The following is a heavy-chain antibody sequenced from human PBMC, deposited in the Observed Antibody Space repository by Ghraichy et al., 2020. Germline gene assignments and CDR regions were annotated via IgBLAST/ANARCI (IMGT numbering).Heavy chain of an antibody. Sequence: GESLNISCAPSGFTFSGYAMSWVRQAPGKGLEWVSAISGSGGTTYYADSVKGRFTISRDNSKNTLYLQMDSLRGEDTALYYCAKQSPSGYSSGWNWYFDFWGRGSLVTVSS. D-gene: IGHD6-19*01. V-gene: IGHV3-23*01. CDR2: ISGSGGTT. CDR3: AKQSPSGYSSGWNWYFDF. CDR1: GFTFSGYA. J-gene: IGHJ2*01.